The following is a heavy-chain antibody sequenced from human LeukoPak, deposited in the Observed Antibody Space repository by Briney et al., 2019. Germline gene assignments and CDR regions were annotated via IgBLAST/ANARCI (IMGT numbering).Heavy chain of an antibody. CDR1: GGSISSGGYY. V-gene: IGHV4-31*03. D-gene: IGHD1-14*01. Sequence: PSQTLSLTCTVSGGSISSGGYYWSWIRQHPGKGLEWIGHIYYSGSTYYNPSLKSRVTISVDTSKNQFSLKLSSVTAADTAVYYCARSPDPDNWFDPWGQGTLVTVSS. CDR2: IYYSGST. CDR3: ARSPDPDNWFDP. J-gene: IGHJ5*02.